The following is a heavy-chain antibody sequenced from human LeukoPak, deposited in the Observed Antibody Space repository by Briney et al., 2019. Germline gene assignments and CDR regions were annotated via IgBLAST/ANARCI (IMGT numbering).Heavy chain of an antibody. D-gene: IGHD3/OR15-3a*01. Sequence: PGGSLRLSCAASGFTFSSYGMHWVRQAPGKGLEWVAFIRYDGSNKYYADSVKGRFTISRDNSKNTLYLQLSSLRAEDTAVYYCTRDFWTDYWGQGTLVTVSS. CDR3: TRDFWTDY. CDR1: GFTFSSYG. CDR2: IRYDGSNK. J-gene: IGHJ4*02. V-gene: IGHV3-30*02.